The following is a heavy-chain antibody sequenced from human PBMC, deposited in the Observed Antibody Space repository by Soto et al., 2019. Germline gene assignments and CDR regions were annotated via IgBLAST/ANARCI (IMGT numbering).Heavy chain of an antibody. D-gene: IGHD1-1*01. CDR3: TRATIAGTTGLDS. Sequence: EVQLLESGGDLVQPGGSLRLSCAASGFNVGAFAVNWVRQAPGKGLEWVAGISVSDVFIYYSDSVRGRFYISRDASENILYLQMNSLRVDDTALYYCTRATIAGTTGLDSWGPGTLVTVSS. V-gene: IGHV3-23*01. J-gene: IGHJ4*02. CDR1: GFNVGAFA. CDR2: ISVSDVFI.